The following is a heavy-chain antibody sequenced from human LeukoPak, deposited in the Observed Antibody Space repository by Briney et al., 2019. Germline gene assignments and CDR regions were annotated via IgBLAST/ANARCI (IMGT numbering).Heavy chain of an antibody. Sequence: SETLSLTCAVYGGSFSGYYWRWVRQPPGKGLEWSGEINHSGSTNYNPSLKSRVTISVDTSKNQFSLKLGSVTAADTAVYYCGGHDYGDSDYWGQGTLVIVSS. D-gene: IGHD4-17*01. V-gene: IGHV4-34*01. CDR1: GGSFSGYY. CDR2: INHSGST. CDR3: GGHDYGDSDY. J-gene: IGHJ4*02.